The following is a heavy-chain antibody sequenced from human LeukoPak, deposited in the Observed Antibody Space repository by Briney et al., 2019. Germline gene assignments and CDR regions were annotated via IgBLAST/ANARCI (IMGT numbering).Heavy chain of an antibody. CDR2: IYTSGST. D-gene: IGHD3-22*01. CDR3: ARDQYYYDSSGYYLLDP. Sequence: SETLSLTCTVSGGSISSGSYYWSWIRQPAGKGLEWIGRIYTSGSTNYNPSLKSRVTMSVDTSKNQFSLKLSSVTAADTAVYYCARDQYYYDSSGYYLLDPWGQGTLVTVSS. V-gene: IGHV4-61*02. CDR1: GGSISSGSYY. J-gene: IGHJ5*02.